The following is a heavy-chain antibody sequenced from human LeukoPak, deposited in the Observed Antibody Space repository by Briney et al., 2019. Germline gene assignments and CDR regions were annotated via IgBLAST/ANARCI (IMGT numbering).Heavy chain of an antibody. Sequence: GGSLRLSCAASGFTVSSNYISWVRQAPGKGLEWVSIIYSGGSTYYADSVKGRFTISRDNSKNTLYLQMNSLRAEDTAVYYCARVEEYYDSSGYYNYWGQGTLVTVSS. J-gene: IGHJ4*02. V-gene: IGHV3-53*01. CDR1: GFTVSSNY. CDR3: ARVEEYYDSSGYYNY. D-gene: IGHD3-22*01. CDR2: IYSGGST.